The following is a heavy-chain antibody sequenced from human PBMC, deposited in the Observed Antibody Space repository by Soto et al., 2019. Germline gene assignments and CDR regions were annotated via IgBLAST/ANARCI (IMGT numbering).Heavy chain of an antibody. J-gene: IGHJ4*02. CDR3: ARAEAQGSGREFDY. D-gene: IGHD3-10*01. CDR2: INPSGST. Sequence: PSETLSLTCAVYGGSFSGYYWTWIRQSPTKGLAWIGEINPSGSTNYNPSLESRVTMSLDTSKNQFSLKVTSVTAADTAIYYCARAEAQGSGREFDYSGRGNLVTVSS. CDR1: GGSFSGYY. V-gene: IGHV4-34*01.